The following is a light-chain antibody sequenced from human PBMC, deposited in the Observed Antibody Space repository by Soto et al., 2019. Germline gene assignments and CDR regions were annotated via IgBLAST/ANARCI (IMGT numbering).Light chain of an antibody. CDR3: GTWESSRNWV. Sequence: QSVLTQSPSVSAAPGQTVTISCSGTSSNIGNNYVSWYQLLPETAPKLLIYDNFKRPSGIPDRFSGSKSGTSATLVITGLQTGDEADYYCGTWESSRNWVFGGGTKVTVL. CDR1: SSNIGNNY. CDR2: DNF. J-gene: IGLJ3*02. V-gene: IGLV1-51*01.